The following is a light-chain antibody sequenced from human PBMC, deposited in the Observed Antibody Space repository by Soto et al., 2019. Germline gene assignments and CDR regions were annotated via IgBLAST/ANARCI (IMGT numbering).Light chain of an antibody. V-gene: IGKV1-33*01. CDR3: QQYDNLPRVT. CDR1: QDISNY. J-gene: IGKJ3*01. CDR2: DAS. Sequence: DIQMTQSPSSLSASVGDRVTITCQACQDISNYLNWYQQKPGKAPKLLIYDASNLETGVPSRFSGSGSGTDFTFTISSLQPEDIATYYCQQYDNLPRVTFGPGTKVDIK.